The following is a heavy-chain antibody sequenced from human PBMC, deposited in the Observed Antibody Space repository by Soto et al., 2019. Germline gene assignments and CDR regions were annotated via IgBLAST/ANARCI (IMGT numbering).Heavy chain of an antibody. J-gene: IGHJ2*01. V-gene: IGHV3-9*01. CDR1: GFTFDDYA. Sequence: EVQLVESGGGLVQPGRSLRLSCAASGFTFDDYAMHWVRQAPGKGLEWVSGISWNSGSIGYAGSVKGRFTISRDNAKNSLYLQMNSLRAEDTALYYCLGVQLRLRYFDLWGRGTLVTVSS. CDR3: LGVQLRLRYFDL. CDR2: ISWNSGSI. D-gene: IGHD5-18*01.